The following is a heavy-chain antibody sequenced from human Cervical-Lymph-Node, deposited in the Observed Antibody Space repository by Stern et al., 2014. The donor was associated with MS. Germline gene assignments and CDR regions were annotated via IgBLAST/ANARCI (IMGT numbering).Heavy chain of an antibody. Sequence: QVQLQQSGAEVKKPGSSVKVSCTASGGTFSSYAINWVRQAPGQGPEWMGGIIPIVGTANYAQKFQGRVTITADESTRTAYMELSSLRSEDTAVYYCARDRRHYDTSGGYYFDSWGQGTLVTVSS. V-gene: IGHV1-69*01. D-gene: IGHD3-22*01. CDR3: ARDRRHYDTSGGYYFDS. CDR1: GGTFSSYA. J-gene: IGHJ4*02. CDR2: IIPIVGTA.